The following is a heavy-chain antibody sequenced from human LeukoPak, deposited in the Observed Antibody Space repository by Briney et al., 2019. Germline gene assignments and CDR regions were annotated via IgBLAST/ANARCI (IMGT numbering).Heavy chain of an antibody. CDR1: GFTVSSNY. J-gene: IGHJ4*02. Sequence: GGSLRLSCAAPGFTVSSNYMSWVRQAPGKGLEWVSVIYSGGSTYYADSVKGRFTISRDNSKNTLYLQMNSLRAEDTAVYYCASTHLGYCSSASCQNDYWGQGTLVTVSS. V-gene: IGHV3-66*01. CDR2: IYSGGST. CDR3: ASTHLGYCSSASCQNDY. D-gene: IGHD2-2*01.